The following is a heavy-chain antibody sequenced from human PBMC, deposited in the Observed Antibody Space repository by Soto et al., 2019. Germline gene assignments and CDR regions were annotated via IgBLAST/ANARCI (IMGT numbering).Heavy chain of an antibody. CDR3: ARHGGYYFDY. CDR1: GGSFSGYY. J-gene: IGHJ4*02. Sequence: SETLSLTCAVYGGSFSGYYWSWIRQPPGKGLEWIGEIGHSGGTVYNPSLESRVTISGDSSNNQFSLKLNSVTAADTAVYYCARHGGYYFDYWGQGTVVTVSS. V-gene: IGHV4-34*01. D-gene: IGHD3-16*01. CDR2: IGHSGGT.